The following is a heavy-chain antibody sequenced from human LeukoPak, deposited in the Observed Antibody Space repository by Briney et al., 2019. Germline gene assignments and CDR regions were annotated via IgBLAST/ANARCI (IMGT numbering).Heavy chain of an antibody. CDR2: IYTSGST. D-gene: IGHD5-12*01. V-gene: IGHV4-61*02. Sequence: SETLSLTCTVSGGSISSGSYYWSWIRQPAGKGLEWLGRIYTSGSTNYNPSLKSRVTISVDTSKNQFSLKLSPVTAADTAVYYCASDLSGYSGYAPGGPYYYMDVWGKGTTVTVSS. CDR3: ASDLSGYSGYAPGGPYYYMDV. J-gene: IGHJ6*03. CDR1: GGSISSGSYY.